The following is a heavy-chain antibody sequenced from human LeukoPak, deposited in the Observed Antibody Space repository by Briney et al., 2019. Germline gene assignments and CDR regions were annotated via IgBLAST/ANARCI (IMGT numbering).Heavy chain of an antibody. CDR3: ARGKDSSGWSYYYYYYMDV. J-gene: IGHJ6*03. CDR2: INHSGCT. V-gene: IGHV4-34*01. D-gene: IGHD6-19*01. CDR1: GGSFSGYY. Sequence: SETLSLTCAVYGGSFSGYYWSWIRQPPGKGLEWIGEINHSGCTNYNPSLKSRVTISVDASKNQFSLKLSSVTAADTAVYYCARGKDSSGWSYYYYYYMDVWGKGTTVTVSS.